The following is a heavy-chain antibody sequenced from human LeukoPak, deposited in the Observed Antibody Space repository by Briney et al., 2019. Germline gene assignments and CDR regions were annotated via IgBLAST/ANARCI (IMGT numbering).Heavy chain of an antibody. CDR1: GGSISSSSYY. Sequence: TETLSLTCTVSGGSISSSSYYWGWIRQPPGKGLEWIGSIYYSGSTYYNPSLKSRVTISVDTSKNQFSLKLSSVTAADTAVYYCARAAPVITGLFDYWGQGTLVTVSS. D-gene: IGHD3-22*01. CDR3: ARAAPVITGLFDY. J-gene: IGHJ4*02. V-gene: IGHV4-39*07. CDR2: IYYSGST.